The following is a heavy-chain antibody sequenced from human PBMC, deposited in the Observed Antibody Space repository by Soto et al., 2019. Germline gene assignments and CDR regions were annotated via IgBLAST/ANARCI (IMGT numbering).Heavy chain of an antibody. CDR2: IDPSDSYT. J-gene: IGHJ6*02. V-gene: IGHV5-10-1*01. CDR1: GYSFTSYW. D-gene: IGHD6-13*01. CDR3: ARHRIAETLSMDV. Sequence: GESLKISCKGSGYSFTSYWISWVRQMPGKGLEWMGRIDPSDSYTNYSPSFQGHVTISADKSISTAYLQWSSLKASDIAMYYCARHRIAETLSMDVWGQGTTVTVSS.